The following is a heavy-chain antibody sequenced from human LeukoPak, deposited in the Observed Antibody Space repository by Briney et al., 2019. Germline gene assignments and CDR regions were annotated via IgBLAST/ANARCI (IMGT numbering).Heavy chain of an antibody. D-gene: IGHD5-18*01. J-gene: IGHJ4*02. Sequence: SETLSLTCAVYGGSFSGYYWGWIRQPPGKGLEWIGSIYYSGSTYYNPSLKSRVTISVDTSKNQFSLKLSSVTAADTAVYYCATLTVSRGYSYGLIIDYWGQGTLVTVSS. CDR2: IYYSGST. CDR3: ATLTVSRGYSYGLIIDY. V-gene: IGHV4-34*01. CDR1: GGSFSGYY.